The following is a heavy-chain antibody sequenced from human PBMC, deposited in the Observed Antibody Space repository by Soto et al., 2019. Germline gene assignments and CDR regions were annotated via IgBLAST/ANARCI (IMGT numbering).Heavy chain of an antibody. CDR3: ARLTVDTAMANDAFDI. V-gene: IGHV1-8*01. J-gene: IGHJ3*02. CDR2: MNPNSGNT. Sequence: GASVKVSCKASGYTFTSYDINWVRQATGQGLEWMGWMNPNSGNTGYAQKFQGRVTMTRNTSISTAYMELSSLRSEDTAVYYCARLTVDTAMANDAFDIWGQGTMVTVSS. D-gene: IGHD5-18*01. CDR1: GYTFTSYD.